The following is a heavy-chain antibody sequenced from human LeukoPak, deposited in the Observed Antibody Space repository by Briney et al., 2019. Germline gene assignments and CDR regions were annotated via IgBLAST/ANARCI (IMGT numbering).Heavy chain of an antibody. J-gene: IGHJ4*02. CDR2: IDISGST. D-gene: IGHD3-22*01. CDR3: AREGTNYYGSSGYHRSFDY. Sequence: SETLSLTCGVSGASISSYYWSWIRQPADKGLEWIGRIDISGSTNYNPSLMSRVTISVDKSKNQFSLKLSSVTAADTAVYYCAREGTNYYGSSGYHRSFDYWGQGTLVTVSS. CDR1: GASISSYY. V-gene: IGHV4-4*07.